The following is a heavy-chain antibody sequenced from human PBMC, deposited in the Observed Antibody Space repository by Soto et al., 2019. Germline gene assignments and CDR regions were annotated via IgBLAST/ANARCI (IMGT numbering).Heavy chain of an antibody. CDR1: GFTFSDYY. CDR3: AREGIFLTEYCSGGSCYSGDYYYYMDV. J-gene: IGHJ6*03. Sequence: GGSLRLSCAASGFTFSDYYMSWIRQAPGKGLEWVSYISSSGSTIYYADSVKGRFTISRDNAKNSLYLQMNSLRAEDTAVYYCAREGIFLTEYCSGGSCYSGDYYYYMDVWGKGTTVTVSS. CDR2: ISSSGSTI. D-gene: IGHD2-15*01. V-gene: IGHV3-11*01.